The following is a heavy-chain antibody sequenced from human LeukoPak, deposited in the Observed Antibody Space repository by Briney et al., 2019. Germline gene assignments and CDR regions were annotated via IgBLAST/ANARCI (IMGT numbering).Heavy chain of an antibody. CDR1: GFSLSTSGVG. CDR2: IYWDDDK. D-gene: IGHD3-22*01. V-gene: IGHV2-5*02. Sequence: SGPTLVNPTQTLTLTCTFSGFSLSTSGVGVGWIRQPPGKALEWLALIYWDDDKRYSPSLKSRLTITKDTSKNQVVLTMTNIGPVDTATYYCAHRGYDSSGYLVPPFDSWGQGTLVTVSS. CDR3: AHRGYDSSGYLVPPFDS. J-gene: IGHJ4*02.